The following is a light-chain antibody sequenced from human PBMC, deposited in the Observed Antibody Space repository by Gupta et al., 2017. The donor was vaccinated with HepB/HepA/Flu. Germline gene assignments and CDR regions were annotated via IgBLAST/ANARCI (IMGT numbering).Light chain of an antibody. Sequence: VMTQSPGTLSVSPGERATLSCWASHSVGSDLAWYQQKPCQAPRLLSHSTSARAAGIPDRFSGSGSGTEFTLTITSVQSEDAAVYYCQQYNNWRTFGQGTKLEI. V-gene: IGKV3-15*01. J-gene: IGKJ1*01. CDR1: HSVGSD. CDR2: STS. CDR3: QQYNNWRT.